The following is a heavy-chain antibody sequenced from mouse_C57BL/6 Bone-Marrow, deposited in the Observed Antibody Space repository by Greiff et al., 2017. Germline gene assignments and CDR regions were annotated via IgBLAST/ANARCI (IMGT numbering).Heavy chain of an antibody. CDR3: ARKDTTVVAPYYAMDY. J-gene: IGHJ4*01. CDR2: IYPGDGDT. D-gene: IGHD1-1*01. CDR1: GYAFSSSW. V-gene: IGHV1-82*01. Sequence: VKLVESGPELVKPGASVKISCKASGYAFSSSWMNWVKQRPGKGLEWIGRIYPGDGDTNYNGKFKGKATLTADKSSSTAYMQLSSLTSEDSAVYFCARKDTTVVAPYYAMDYWGQGTSVTVSS.